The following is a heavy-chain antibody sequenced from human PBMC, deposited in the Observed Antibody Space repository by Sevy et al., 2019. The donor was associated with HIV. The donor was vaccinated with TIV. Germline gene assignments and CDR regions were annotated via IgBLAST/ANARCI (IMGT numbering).Heavy chain of an antibody. V-gene: IGHV3-33*01. Sequence: GGSLRLSCAASGFTFSSYGMHWVRQAPGKGLEWVAVIWYDGSNKYYADSVKGRFTISRDNSKNTLYLQMNSLRAEDTAVYYCARDQYSSYSYVWYYWGQGTLVTVSS. CDR2: IWYDGSNK. CDR3: ARDQYSSYSYVWYY. CDR1: GFTFSSYG. D-gene: IGHD5-18*01. J-gene: IGHJ4*02.